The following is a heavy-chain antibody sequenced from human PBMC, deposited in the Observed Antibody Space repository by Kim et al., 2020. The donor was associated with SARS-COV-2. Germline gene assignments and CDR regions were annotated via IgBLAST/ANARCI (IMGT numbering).Heavy chain of an antibody. J-gene: IGHJ4*02. D-gene: IGHD3-16*01. CDR3: AFDYGGFLPRD. CDR1: GYTFTSFG. Sequence: ASVKVSCKASGYTFTSFGISWVRQAPGQGLEWMGWISPYNGNTNYAQSFQGRVTLTTDTSTNTAYMELDSLRPDDTAMYYCAFDYGGFLPRDWGQGTLVTLPS. CDR2: ISPYNGNT. V-gene: IGHV1-18*04.